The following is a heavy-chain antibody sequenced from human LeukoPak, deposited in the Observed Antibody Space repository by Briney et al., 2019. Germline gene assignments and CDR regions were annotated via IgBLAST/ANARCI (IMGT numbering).Heavy chain of an antibody. CDR2: ISGSGDST. CDR1: GFTFSSYA. J-gene: IGHJ3*01. V-gene: IGHV3-23*01. CDR3: ARVIGWDEPFDL. D-gene: IGHD1-26*01. Sequence: GGSLRLSCAASGFTFSSYAMSWVRQAPGKGLEWVSDISGSGDSTNYADSVKGHFTISRDNSKNTLYLQMNSLRAEDTAVYYCARVIGWDEPFDLWGHGTLVTVSS.